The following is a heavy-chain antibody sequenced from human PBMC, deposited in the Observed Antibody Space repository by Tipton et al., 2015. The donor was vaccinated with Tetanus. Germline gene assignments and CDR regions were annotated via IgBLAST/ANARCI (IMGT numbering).Heavy chain of an antibody. CDR2: IHYTGST. CDR1: GGSFSGYY. Sequence: TLSLTCAVYGGSFSGYYWGWIRQPPGKGLEWIGSIHYTGSTYLNPSLKSRVTISVDTSKNQFSLNLTSVTAADTAFYYCARQSCSGGSCRFDPWGQGTLVTVSS. CDR3: ARQSCSGGSCRFDP. V-gene: IGHV4-34*01. J-gene: IGHJ5*02. D-gene: IGHD2-15*01.